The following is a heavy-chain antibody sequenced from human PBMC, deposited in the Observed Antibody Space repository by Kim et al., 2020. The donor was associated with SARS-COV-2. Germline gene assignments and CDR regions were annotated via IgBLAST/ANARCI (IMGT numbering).Heavy chain of an antibody. J-gene: IGHJ4*02. Sequence: GGSLRLSCTASGFTFGDYAMSWVRQAPGKGLEWVGFIRSKTYGGTTEYAASVKGRFTISRDDSKSIAYMQMNSLKTEDTAVYYCTRANSGWESNFDYWGQGTLVTVSS. V-gene: IGHV3-49*04. CDR1: GFTFGDYA. D-gene: IGHD6-19*01. CDR3: TRANSGWESNFDY. CDR2: IRSKTYGGTT.